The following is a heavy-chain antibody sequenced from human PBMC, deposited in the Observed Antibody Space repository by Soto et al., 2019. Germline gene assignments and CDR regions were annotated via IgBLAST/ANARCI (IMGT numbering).Heavy chain of an antibody. CDR2: IYYSGST. D-gene: IGHD2-2*01. Sequence: QVQLQESGPGLVKPSETLSLTCTVSGGSISSYYWSWIRQPPGKGLAWIGYIYYSGSTNYNPSLKSRVAISVDTSKIQFSLKLSSVTAADTAVYYCARGRGGWFINQLLNAFDIWGQGPMVTVSS. CDR1: GGSISSYY. CDR3: ARGRGGWFINQLLNAFDI. J-gene: IGHJ3*02. V-gene: IGHV4-59*01.